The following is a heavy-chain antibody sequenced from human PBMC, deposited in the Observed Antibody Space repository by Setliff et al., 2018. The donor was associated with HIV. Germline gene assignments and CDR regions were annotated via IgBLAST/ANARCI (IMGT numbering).Heavy chain of an antibody. CDR3: ARGGVQLWLPLFDY. V-gene: IGHV4-39*07. CDR1: GGSISSSSYY. J-gene: IGHJ4*02. D-gene: IGHD5-18*01. CDR2: IYYSGST. Sequence: SETLSLTCTVSGGSISSSSYYWGWIRQPPGKGLEWIGSIYYSGSTYYNPSLKSRVTISVDTSKNQFSLKLSSVTAADTAVYYCARGGVQLWLPLFDYWGQGTLVTVSS.